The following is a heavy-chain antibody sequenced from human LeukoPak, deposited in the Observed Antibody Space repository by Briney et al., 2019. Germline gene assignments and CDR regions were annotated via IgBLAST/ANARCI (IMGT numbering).Heavy chain of an antibody. CDR3: VGSPPFSAFDI. J-gene: IGHJ3*02. V-gene: IGHV3-21*06. CDR1: GFSFSSYS. CDR2: ITSSSDYI. Sequence: PGGSLRLSCAASGFSFSSYSMSWVRQAAGKGLEWVSLITSSSDYIFYADSVKGRFTISRDNARNSLYLEMNSLRAEDTAVYYCVGSPPFSAFDIWGQGTMVTVSS.